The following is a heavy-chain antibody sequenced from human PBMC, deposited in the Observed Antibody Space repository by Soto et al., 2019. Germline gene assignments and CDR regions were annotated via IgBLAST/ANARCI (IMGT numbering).Heavy chain of an antibody. CDR2: ISSSGSTI. V-gene: IGHV3-11*01. Sequence: GGSLRLSCAASGFTFSDYYMSWIRQAPGKGLEWVSYISSSGSTIYYADSVKGRFTISRDNAKNSLYLQMNSLRAEDTAVYYCARSNQLVLPPVDYWGQGTLVTVSS. J-gene: IGHJ4*02. D-gene: IGHD6-6*01. CDR1: GFTFSDYY. CDR3: ARSNQLVLPPVDY.